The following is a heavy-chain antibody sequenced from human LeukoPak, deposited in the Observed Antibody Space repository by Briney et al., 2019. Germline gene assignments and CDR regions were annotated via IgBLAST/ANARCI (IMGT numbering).Heavy chain of an antibody. CDR1: GYTFTSSG. Sequence: ASVKVSCKASGYTFTSSGISWVRQAPGHGLEWMGWISAYNGNTNYAQKLQGRVTMTTDTSTSTAYMELRSLRSDDTAVYYCARIPLAVAGTFDFDYWGQGTLVTVSS. V-gene: IGHV1-18*01. CDR2: ISAYNGNT. CDR3: ARIPLAVAGTFDFDY. D-gene: IGHD6-19*01. J-gene: IGHJ4*02.